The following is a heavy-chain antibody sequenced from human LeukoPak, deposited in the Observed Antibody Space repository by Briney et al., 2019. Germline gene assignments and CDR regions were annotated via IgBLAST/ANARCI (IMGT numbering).Heavy chain of an antibody. D-gene: IGHD1-26*01. V-gene: IGHV3-30*18. CDR1: GFTFSSYG. CDR3: AKDDRGSYFF. J-gene: IGHJ4*02. CDR2: ISYDGSNK. Sequence: PGRSLRLSCAASGFTFSSYGMHWVRQAPGKGLEWVAVISYDGSNKYYADSVKGRFTISRDNSKNTLYVQMNSRRGEDTAAYYCAKDDRGSYFFWGQGTLVTVSS.